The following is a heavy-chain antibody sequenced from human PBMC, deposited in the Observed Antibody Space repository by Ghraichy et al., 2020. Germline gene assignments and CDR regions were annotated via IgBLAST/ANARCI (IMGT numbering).Heavy chain of an antibody. J-gene: IGHJ6*02. CDR3: ARAKNDFWSGYWGFYGMDV. CDR2: IKQDGSEK. Sequence: GSLRLSCAASGFTFSSYWMSLVRQAPGKGLEWVANIKQDGSEKYYVDSVKGRFTISRDNAKNSLYLQMNSLRAEDTAVYYCARAKNDFWSGYWGFYGMDVWGQGTTVTVSS. D-gene: IGHD3-3*01. CDR1: GFTFSSYW. V-gene: IGHV3-7*03.